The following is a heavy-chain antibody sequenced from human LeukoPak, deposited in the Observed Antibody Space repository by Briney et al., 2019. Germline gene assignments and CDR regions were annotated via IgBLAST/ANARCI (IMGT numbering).Heavy chain of an antibody. CDR1: GGSFSGYY. CDR2: INHSGST. D-gene: IGHD2-15*01. J-gene: IGHJ4*02. CDR3: ARVSSVETNYYFDY. Sequence: SETLSLTCAVYGGSFSGYYWSWIRQPPGKGLEWIGEINHSGSTNYNPSLKSRVTISVDTSKNQFSLKLSSVTAADTAVYYCARVSSVETNYYFDYWGQGTLVTVSS. V-gene: IGHV4-34*01.